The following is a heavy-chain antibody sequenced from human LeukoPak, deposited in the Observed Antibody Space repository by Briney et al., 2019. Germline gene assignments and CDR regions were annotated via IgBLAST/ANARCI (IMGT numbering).Heavy chain of an antibody. CDR3: AREVSGSGTDYYYYGMDV. V-gene: IGHV1-2*02. Sequence: ASVTVSCKASGYTFTCYYMHWLRQAPGQGLEWMGWINYNSGGTHNAQKLRGRVTMTRDTSISTAYMELSRLRSDDTAVYYCAREVSGSGTDYYYYGMDVWGQGTTVTVSS. CDR2: INYNSGGT. J-gene: IGHJ6*02. CDR1: GYTFTCYY. D-gene: IGHD3-10*01.